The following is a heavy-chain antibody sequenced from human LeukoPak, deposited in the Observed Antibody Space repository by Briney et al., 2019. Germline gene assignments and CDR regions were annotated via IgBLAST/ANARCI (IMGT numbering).Heavy chain of an antibody. D-gene: IGHD1-26*01. J-gene: IGHJ4*02. V-gene: IGHV4-31*03. Sequence: SETLSLTCTVSGGSISSGGYYWSWIRQHPGKGLEWIGYIYYSGSTYYNPSLKSRVTISVDTSKNQFSLKLSSVTAADTAVYYCARDGGGSYPWAFDYWGRGTLVTVSS. CDR2: IYYSGST. CDR3: ARDGGGSYPWAFDY. CDR1: GGSISSGGYY.